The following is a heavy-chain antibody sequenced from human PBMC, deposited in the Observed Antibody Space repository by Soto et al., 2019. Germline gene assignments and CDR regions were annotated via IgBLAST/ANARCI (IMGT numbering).Heavy chain of an antibody. CDR3: ARGGRHSDYYYYHDMDV. D-gene: IGHD6-25*01. Sequence: ASVKVSCKAFGYTFTIYYIHWVRQAPGQGLEWMGVINTSGGSPTYAQKFQDRVTMTRDTSTSTVYMELSSLRSEDTAVYYCARGGRHSDYYYYHDMDVWGQGTTVTVSS. V-gene: IGHV1-46*01. CDR2: INTSGGSP. CDR1: GYTFTIYY. J-gene: IGHJ6*02.